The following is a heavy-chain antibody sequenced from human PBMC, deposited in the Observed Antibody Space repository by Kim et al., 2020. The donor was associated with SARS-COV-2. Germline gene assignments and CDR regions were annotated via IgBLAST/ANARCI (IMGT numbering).Heavy chain of an antibody. Sequence: GGSLRLSCAASGFTFSSYEMNWVRQAPGKGLEWVSYISSSGSTIYYADSVKGRFTISRDNAKNSLYLQMNSLRAEDTAVYYCAREEVIIDAFDIWGQGTMVTVSS. CDR3: AREEVIIDAFDI. CDR2: ISSSGSTI. D-gene: IGHD3-3*01. J-gene: IGHJ3*02. CDR1: GFTFSSYE. V-gene: IGHV3-48*03.